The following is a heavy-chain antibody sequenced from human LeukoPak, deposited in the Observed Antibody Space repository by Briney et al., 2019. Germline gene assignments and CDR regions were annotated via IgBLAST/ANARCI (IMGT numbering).Heavy chain of an antibody. CDR1: GYTFTSCY. D-gene: IGHD3-10*01. V-gene: IGHV1-46*01. Sequence: ASVTVSCKASGYTFTSCYMHWVRQAPGQGLEWMGIINPSGGSTSYAQKFQGRVIMTRDMSTSTVYMELSSLRSEDTAVYYCARSGLRGSGSWHYYYMDVWGKGTTVTVSS. CDR2: INPSGGST. J-gene: IGHJ6*03. CDR3: ARSGLRGSGSWHYYYMDV.